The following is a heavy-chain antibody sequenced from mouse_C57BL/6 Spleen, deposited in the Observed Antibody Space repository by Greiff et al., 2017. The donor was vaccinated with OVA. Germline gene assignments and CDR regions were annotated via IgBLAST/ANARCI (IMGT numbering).Heavy chain of an antibody. CDR3: AREGDGNYLFDY. CDR1: GYTFTSYT. CDR2: INPSSGYT. Sequence: VQLQQSGAELASPGASVKMSCKASGYTFTSYTMHWVKQRPGQGLEWIGYINPSSGYTKYNQKFKDKATLTADKSSSTAYMRLSSLTSEDSAVYYCAREGDGNYLFDYWGQGTLVTVSA. V-gene: IGHV1-4*01. D-gene: IGHD2-1*01. J-gene: IGHJ3*01.